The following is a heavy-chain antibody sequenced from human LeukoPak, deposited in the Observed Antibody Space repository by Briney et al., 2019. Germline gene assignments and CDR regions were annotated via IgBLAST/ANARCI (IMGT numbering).Heavy chain of an antibody. D-gene: IGHD3-22*01. CDR3: AKDGLRGDYDSSGYSGY. Sequence: GRSLRLSCAASGFTFSSYAMHWVRQAPGKGLEWVAVISYDGSNKYYADSVKGRFTISRDNSKNTLYLQMNSLRAEDTAVYYCAKDGLRGDYDSSGYSGYWGQGTLVTVSS. V-gene: IGHV3-30-3*01. CDR2: ISYDGSNK. CDR1: GFTFSSYA. J-gene: IGHJ4*02.